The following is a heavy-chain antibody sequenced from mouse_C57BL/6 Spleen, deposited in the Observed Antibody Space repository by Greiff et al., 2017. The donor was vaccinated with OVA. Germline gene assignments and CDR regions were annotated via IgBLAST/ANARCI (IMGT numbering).Heavy chain of an antibody. CDR2: INYDGSST. CDR1: GFTFSDYY. CDR3: ARSKPHCDY. Sequence: EVKLVESEGGLVQPGSSMKLSCTASGFTFSDYYMAWVRQVPEKGLEWVANINYDGSSTYYLDSLKSRFIISRDNAKNILYLQMSSLKSEDTATYYCARSKPHCDYWGQGTTLTVSS. V-gene: IGHV5-16*01. J-gene: IGHJ2*01.